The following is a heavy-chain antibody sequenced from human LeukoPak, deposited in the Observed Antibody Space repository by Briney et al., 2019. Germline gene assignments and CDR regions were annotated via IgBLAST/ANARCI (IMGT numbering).Heavy chain of an antibody. CDR3: ARGPSRSSFRFDP. D-gene: IGHD6-6*01. CDR2: INHSGST. CDR1: GGSFSGYY. V-gene: IGHV4-34*01. Sequence: PSETLSLTCAVYGGSFSGYYWSWIRQPPGKGLEWIGEINHSGSTNYNPSLKSRVTISVDTSKNQFSLKLSSVTAADTAVYYCARGPSRSSFRFDPWGQGTLVTVSS. J-gene: IGHJ5*02.